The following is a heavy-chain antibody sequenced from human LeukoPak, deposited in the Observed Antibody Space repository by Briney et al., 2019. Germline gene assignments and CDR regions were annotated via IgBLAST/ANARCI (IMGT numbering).Heavy chain of an antibody. J-gene: IGHJ6*02. CDR1: GYTFTSYY. CDR3: AREGVTTVTTEGPIYLYYYGMDV. D-gene: IGHD4-17*01. CDR2: INPSVGST. V-gene: IGHV1-46*04. Sequence: ASVKVSCKASGYTFTSYYMHWVRQAPGQGLEWMGLINPSVGSTSYAQKLQGSVTMTRDTSTSTGYMELSRLRSEETAVYYCAREGVTTVTTEGPIYLYYYGMDVWGQGTKVTVCS.